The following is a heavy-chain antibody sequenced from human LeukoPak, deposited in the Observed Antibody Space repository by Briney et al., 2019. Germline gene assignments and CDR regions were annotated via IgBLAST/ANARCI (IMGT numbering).Heavy chain of an antibody. Sequence: PSETLSLTCTVSGGSISSGDYYWSWIRQPPGKGLEWIGYIYYSGSTYYNPSLKSRVTISVDTSKNQFSLELSSVTAADTAVYYCARGHVWGSYRFDYWGQGTLVTVSS. CDR3: ARGHVWGSYRFDY. CDR2: IYYSGST. D-gene: IGHD3-16*02. J-gene: IGHJ4*02. V-gene: IGHV4-30-4*08. CDR1: GGSISSGDYY.